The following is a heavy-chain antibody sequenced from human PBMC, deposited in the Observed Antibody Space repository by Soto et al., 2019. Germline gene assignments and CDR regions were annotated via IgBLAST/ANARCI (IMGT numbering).Heavy chain of an antibody. Sequence: SLRLSCAASGFTFSSYSMNWVRQAPGKGLEWVSYISSSSSTIYYADSVKGRFTISRDNAKNSLYLQMNSLRAEDTAVYYCARDRGYSGYDFFYYYMDVWGKGTTVTVSS. V-gene: IGHV3-48*01. CDR1: GFTFSSYS. CDR2: ISSSSSTI. CDR3: ARDRGYSGYDFFYYYMDV. D-gene: IGHD5-12*01. J-gene: IGHJ6*03.